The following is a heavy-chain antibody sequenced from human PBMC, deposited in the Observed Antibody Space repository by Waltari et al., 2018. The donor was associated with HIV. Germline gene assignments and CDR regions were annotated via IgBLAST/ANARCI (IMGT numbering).Heavy chain of an antibody. V-gene: IGHV1-3*01. CDR2: IIARNGNT. Sequence: QVQLVQSGAEVKKPGASVKVSCKASGYTFTSYAMHWVRQAPGQRLEWMGWIIARNGNTKYLPKFQGRISNNRETSASTAYMELSRLRTEDTAGYYGAREGEYIRCGRGNWFDPWGEGILVTVS. D-gene: IGHD4-17*01. CDR1: GYTFTSYA. CDR3: AREGEYIRCGRGNWFDP. J-gene: IGHJ5*02.